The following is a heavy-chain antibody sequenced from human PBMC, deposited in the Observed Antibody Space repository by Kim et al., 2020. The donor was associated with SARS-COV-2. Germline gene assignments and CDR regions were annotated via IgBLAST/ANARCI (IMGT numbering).Heavy chain of an antibody. D-gene: IGHD1-7*01. CDR1: GFSFSNYG. V-gene: IGHV3-23*01. J-gene: IGHJ4*02. CDR3: ARTWNYDY. CDR2: FDGSGGVT. Sequence: GGSLRLSCEASGFSFSNYGMSWVRQAPGKGLECVSSFDGSGGVTSYAGSVRGRFTISRENSRNTLYLQMNSLRADDTAVYYCARTWNYDYWGQGILVTVSS.